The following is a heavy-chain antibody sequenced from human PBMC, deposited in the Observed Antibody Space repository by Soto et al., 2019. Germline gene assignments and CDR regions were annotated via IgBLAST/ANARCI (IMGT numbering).Heavy chain of an antibody. CDR1: GGTFSSYA. Sequence: QVQLVQSGAEVKKPGSSVKVSCKASGGTFSSYAITWVRQAPGKGLEWMGGIFPIFAKTHYAQRFQGRVTITADESTSTGYMELSSLRSEDTAVYYCARPRGDTAMVTPYYYYGMDVWGQGTTVTVSS. CDR3: ARPRGDTAMVTPYYYYGMDV. CDR2: IFPIFAKT. D-gene: IGHD5-18*01. V-gene: IGHV1-69*01. J-gene: IGHJ6*02.